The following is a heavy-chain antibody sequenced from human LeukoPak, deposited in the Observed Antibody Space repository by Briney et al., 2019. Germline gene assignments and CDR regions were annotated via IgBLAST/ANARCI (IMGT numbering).Heavy chain of an antibody. D-gene: IGHD2-15*01. Sequence: ASVKVSCKASGYTFTSYGISWVRQAPGQGLEWMGWISAYNGNTNYAQKLQGRVTMTTDTSTSTAYMELRSLGSDDTAVYYCARQVVVAATVWFDPWGQGTLVTVSS. CDR3: ARQVVVAATVWFDP. J-gene: IGHJ5*02. V-gene: IGHV1-18*01. CDR1: GYTFTSYG. CDR2: ISAYNGNT.